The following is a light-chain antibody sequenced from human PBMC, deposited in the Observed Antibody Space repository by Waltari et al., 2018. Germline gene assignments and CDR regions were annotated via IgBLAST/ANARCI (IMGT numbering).Light chain of an antibody. CDR1: SSDVGGYNY. J-gene: IGLJ3*02. CDR3: SSYTSSSTHWV. Sequence: QSALTQPASVSGSPGQSITTSCTGTSSDVGGYNYVPWYQQHPGKAPKLMIYDVSNRPSGVSNRFSGSKSGNTASLTISGLQAEDEADYYCSSYTSSSTHWVFGGGTKLTVL. V-gene: IGLV2-14*01. CDR2: DVS.